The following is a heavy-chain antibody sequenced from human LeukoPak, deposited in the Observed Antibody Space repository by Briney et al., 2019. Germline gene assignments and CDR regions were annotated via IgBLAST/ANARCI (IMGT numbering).Heavy chain of an antibody. CDR2: IYYSGST. Sequence: SETLSLTCTVSGGSISSYYWSWIRQPPGKGLEWIGYIYYSGSTNYNPSLKSRVTISVDTSKNQFSLKLSSVTAADTAVYYCASSIVLMVYAILGIDYWGQGTLVTVSS. CDR3: ASSIVLMVYAILGIDY. V-gene: IGHV4-59*01. J-gene: IGHJ4*02. D-gene: IGHD2-8*01. CDR1: GGSISSYY.